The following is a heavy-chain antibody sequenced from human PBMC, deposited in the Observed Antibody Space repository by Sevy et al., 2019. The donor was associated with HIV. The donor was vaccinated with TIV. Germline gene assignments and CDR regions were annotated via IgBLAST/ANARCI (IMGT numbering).Heavy chain of an antibody. CDR1: GFTVNSNY. D-gene: IGHD5-18*01. Sequence: GGSLRLSCAASGFTVNSNYMTWVRQAPGKGLEGVSVIHSADTTYHADSVKDRFTISRDNFKNTLYLHMSSLNAEDTAVYYCARGKSGYGYALNYWGQGTLVTVSS. CDR3: ARGKSGYGYALNY. J-gene: IGHJ4*02. CDR2: IHSADTT. V-gene: IGHV3-66*01.